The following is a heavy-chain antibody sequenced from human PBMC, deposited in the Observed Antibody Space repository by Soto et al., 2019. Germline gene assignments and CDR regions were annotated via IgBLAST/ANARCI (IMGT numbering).Heavy chain of an antibody. Sequence: GGSLRLSCAASGFPCSNYAMTWVRQATGKGLEWVSVISGTGGGTNNADSAKGRFTTSRDNSKNTLYLQMNSLRAEDTAVYYCAKRAFYGSGIPNYYGMDVWGQGTAVTVSS. V-gene: IGHV3-23*01. D-gene: IGHD3-10*01. CDR2: ISGTGGGT. CDR1: GFPCSNYA. CDR3: AKRAFYGSGIPNYYGMDV. J-gene: IGHJ6*02.